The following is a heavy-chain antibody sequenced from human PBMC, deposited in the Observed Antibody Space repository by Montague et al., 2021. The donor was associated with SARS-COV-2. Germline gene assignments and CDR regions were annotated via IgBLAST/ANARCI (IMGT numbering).Heavy chain of an antibody. J-gene: IGHJ6*02. CDR2: IYHSGST. CDR1: GGSISSSNW. Sequence: SETLSLTCAVSGGSISSSNWWSWVRQPPGKGLEWIGEIYHSGSTNYNPSLKSRVSISVDKSKYQFSLKLSSVTGADTAVSYCARVGASSDFLLTYGMDVWGQGTTVTVSS. V-gene: IGHV4-4*02. CDR3: ARVGASSDFLLTYGMDV. D-gene: IGHD3-3*01.